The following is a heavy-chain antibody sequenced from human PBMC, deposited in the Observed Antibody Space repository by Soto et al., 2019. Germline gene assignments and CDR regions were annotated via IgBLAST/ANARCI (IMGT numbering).Heavy chain of an antibody. J-gene: IGHJ5*02. V-gene: IGHV3-23*01. D-gene: IGHD2-8*01. Sequence: GGSLRLSCAASGFTFSSYAMSWVRQAPGKGLEWVSVVSGSESSTYYADSVRGRFTISRDNSKNTLYLQMNTLRADDTAVYYCAKGGTRYCSSGVCYSDWFDPWGQGTLVTVSS. CDR1: GFTFSSYA. CDR3: AKGGTRYCSSGVCYSDWFDP. CDR2: VSGSESST.